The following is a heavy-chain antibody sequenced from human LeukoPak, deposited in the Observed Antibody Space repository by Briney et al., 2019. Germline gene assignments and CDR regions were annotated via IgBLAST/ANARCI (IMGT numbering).Heavy chain of an antibody. CDR3: AKDGINYYGSGSYDY. CDR1: GFTFSSYG. CDR2: ISYDGSNK. D-gene: IGHD3-10*01. V-gene: IGHV3-30*18. J-gene: IGHJ4*02. Sequence: GGSLRLSCAASGFTFSSYGMHWVRQAPGKGLEWVAVISYDGSNKYYADSVKGRFTISRDNSKNTLYLQMNSLRAEDTAVYYCAKDGINYYGSGSYDYWGQGTLVTVSS.